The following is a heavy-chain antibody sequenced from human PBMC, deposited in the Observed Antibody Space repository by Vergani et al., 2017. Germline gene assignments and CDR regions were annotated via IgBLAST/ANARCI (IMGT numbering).Heavy chain of an antibody. CDR1: GYTFTSYD. J-gene: IGHJ4*02. CDR3: ARGLWNYDILTGYYTLGMAFGY. V-gene: IGHV1-8*03. Sequence: QVQLVQSGAEVKKPGASVKVSCKASGYTFTSYDINWVRQATGQGLEWMGWMNPNSGNTGYAQKFQGRVTITRNTSISTAYMELSSLRSEDTAVYYCARGLWNYDILTGYYTLGMAFGYWGQGTLVTVSS. CDR2: MNPNSGNT. D-gene: IGHD3-9*01.